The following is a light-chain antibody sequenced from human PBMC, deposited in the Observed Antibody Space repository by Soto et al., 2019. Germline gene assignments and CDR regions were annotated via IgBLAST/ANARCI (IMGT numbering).Light chain of an antibody. Sequence: QSALTQPASVSGSPGQSITISCTGTSSEVGGYKFVSWYQQHPGKAPKLMIYDVTNRPSGVSNRFSGSKSGNTASLTISGLQAEDEADYYCSSYTSSNTYVFGTGTKVTVL. CDR2: DVT. J-gene: IGLJ1*01. CDR1: SSEVGGYKF. CDR3: SSYTSSNTYV. V-gene: IGLV2-14*01.